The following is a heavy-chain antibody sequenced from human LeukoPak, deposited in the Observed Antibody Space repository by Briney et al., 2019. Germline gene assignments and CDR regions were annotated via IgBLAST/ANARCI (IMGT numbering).Heavy chain of an antibody. J-gene: IGHJ6*02. CDR1: GFTFDDYA. Sequence: PGGSLRLSCAASGFTFDDYAMHWVRQAPGKGLEWVSLISGDGGSTYYADSVKGRFTISRDNSKNSLYLQMNSLRTEDTALYYCAKDIRRGLQRYYYGMDVWGQGTTVTVSS. CDR2: ISGDGGST. V-gene: IGHV3-43*02. D-gene: IGHD3-16*01. CDR3: AKDIRRGLQRYYYGMDV.